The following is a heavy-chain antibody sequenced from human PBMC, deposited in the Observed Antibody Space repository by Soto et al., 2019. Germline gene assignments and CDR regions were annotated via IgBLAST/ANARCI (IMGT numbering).Heavy chain of an antibody. J-gene: IGHJ5*02. Sequence: SETLSLTCTVSGGSISSYYWSWIRQPPGKGLEWIGYIYYSGSTNYNPSLKSRVTISVDTSKNQFSLKLSSVAAADTAVYYCARVGTENWFDPWGQGTLVTVSS. V-gene: IGHV4-59*01. D-gene: IGHD1-1*01. CDR2: IYYSGST. CDR3: ARVGTENWFDP. CDR1: GGSISSYY.